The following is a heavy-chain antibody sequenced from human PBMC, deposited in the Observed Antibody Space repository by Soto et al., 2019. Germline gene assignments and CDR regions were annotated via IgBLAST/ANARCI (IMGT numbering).Heavy chain of an antibody. CDR1: GFTFSSYS. J-gene: IGHJ6*02. V-gene: IGHV3-48*02. D-gene: IGHD2-15*01. CDR2: ISSSSSTI. Sequence: GGSLRLSCAASGFTFSSYSMNWVRQAPGKGLEWVSYISSSSSTIYYADSVKGRFTISRDNAKNSLYLQMNSLRDEDTAVYYCARDEGYCSGGSCSKSHYYYYYGMDVWGQGTTVTVSS. CDR3: ARDEGYCSGGSCSKSHYYYYYGMDV.